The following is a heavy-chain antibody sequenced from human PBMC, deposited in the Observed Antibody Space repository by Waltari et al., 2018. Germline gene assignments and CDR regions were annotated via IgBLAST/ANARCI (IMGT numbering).Heavy chain of an antibody. V-gene: IGHV3-23*01. D-gene: IGHD6-13*01. Sequence: EVQLLESGGGLVQPGGSLRLSCAASAFTFSSYALSWVRQAPGKGLEWVSAISGSGGSTYYADSVKGRFTISRDNSKNTLYLQMNSLRAEDTAVYYCAKGIAAAGINWFDPWGQGTLVTVSS. CDR1: AFTFSSYA. J-gene: IGHJ5*02. CDR3: AKGIAAAGINWFDP. CDR2: ISGSGGST.